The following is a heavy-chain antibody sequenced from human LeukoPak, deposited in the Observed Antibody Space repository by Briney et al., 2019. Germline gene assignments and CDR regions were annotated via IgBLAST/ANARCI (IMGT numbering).Heavy chain of an antibody. Sequence: SETLSLTCAVYGGSFSGYYWSWIRQPPGKGLEWIGEINHSGSTNYNPSLKSRVTISVDTSKNQFSLQLSSVTAADTAVYYCAKHLTNAFYDMIWFDPWGQGILVTVFS. D-gene: IGHD2/OR15-2a*01. V-gene: IGHV4-34*01. J-gene: IGHJ5*02. CDR3: AKHLTNAFYDMIWFDP. CDR1: GGSFSGYY. CDR2: INHSGST.